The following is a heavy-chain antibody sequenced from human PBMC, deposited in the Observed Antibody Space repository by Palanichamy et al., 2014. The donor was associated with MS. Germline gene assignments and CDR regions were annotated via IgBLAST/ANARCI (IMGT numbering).Heavy chain of an antibody. CDR1: GYTFTNYY. Sequence: QVQLVQSGAEVEKPGASVRVSCKASGYTFTNYYMHWVRQAPGQGLEWMGMINPSGGSTNYAQRFQGRVTMSRDTSTSTVYMELSSLRSEDTAVYYCARVVADSIGWYHYDYWGQGTLVTVSS. CDR3: ARVVADSIGWYHYDY. CDR2: INPSGGST. D-gene: IGHD6-19*01. V-gene: IGHV1-46*03. J-gene: IGHJ4*02.